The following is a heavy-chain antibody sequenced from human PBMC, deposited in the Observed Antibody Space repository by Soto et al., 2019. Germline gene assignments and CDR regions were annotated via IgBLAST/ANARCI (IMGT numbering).Heavy chain of an antibody. Sequence: PGGSQILSCAVSGFAFNSYCRSWVRHAPGKGLEWVSAISASGGSRYYADSVKGRFTISRDNSKNTLFLQMNSLSAEDTAAYYCARRYYYDGSGPYGMDVWGQGTTVTVSS. CDR3: ARRYYYDGSGPYGMDV. CDR1: GFAFNSYC. D-gene: IGHD3-22*01. CDR2: ISASGGSR. J-gene: IGHJ6*02. V-gene: IGHV3-23*01.